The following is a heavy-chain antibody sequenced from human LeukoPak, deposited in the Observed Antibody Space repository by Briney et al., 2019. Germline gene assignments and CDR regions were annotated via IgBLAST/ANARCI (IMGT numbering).Heavy chain of an antibody. J-gene: IGHJ4*02. CDR3: AKGSYDFWSGYADFDY. CDR2: ISYDGSNK. CDR1: GFTFSSYA. Sequence: PGGSLRLSCAASGFTFSSYAMHWVRQAPGKGLEWVAVISYDGSNKYYADSVKGRFTISRDNSKNTLYLQMNSLRAEDTAVYYCAKGSYDFWSGYADFDYWGQGTLVTVSS. V-gene: IGHV3-30-3*01. D-gene: IGHD3-3*01.